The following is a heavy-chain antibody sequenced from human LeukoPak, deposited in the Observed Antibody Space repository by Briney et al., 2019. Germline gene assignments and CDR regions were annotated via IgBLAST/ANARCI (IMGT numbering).Heavy chain of an antibody. D-gene: IGHD3-22*01. J-gene: IGHJ2*01. CDR1: GGSIFSSY. Sequence: SETLSLTCTVSGGSIFSSYWNWIRQSPGKGLEWLAYIYSNGITHYSPSLRGRGSMSMATSRNQFSLRLASVTAAGTAIYYCARRAYFDSSGYSPTSGYFDLWGRGTLVTISS. V-gene: IGHV4-4*08. CDR3: ARRAYFDSSGYSPTSGYFDL. CDR2: IYSNGIT.